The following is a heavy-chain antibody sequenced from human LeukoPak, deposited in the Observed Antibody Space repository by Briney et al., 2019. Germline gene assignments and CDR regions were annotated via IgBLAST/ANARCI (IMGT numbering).Heavy chain of an antibody. CDR3: AKYAPPTTVVTRFFDS. Sequence: GGSLRLSCAASGFTFSSYAMSWVRQAPGKGLEWVSLISGGGGSTYYADSVKGRFTISRDNSKNTLYLQMNSLRAEDTAVYYCAKYAPPTTVVTRFFDSWGQGTLVTVSS. D-gene: IGHD4-23*01. J-gene: IGHJ4*02. V-gene: IGHV3-23*01. CDR2: ISGGGGST. CDR1: GFTFSSYA.